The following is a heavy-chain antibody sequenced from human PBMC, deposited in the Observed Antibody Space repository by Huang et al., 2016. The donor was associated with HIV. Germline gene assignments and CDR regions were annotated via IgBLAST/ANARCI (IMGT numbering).Heavy chain of an antibody. CDR1: GFTFRLYG. D-gene: IGHD6-13*01. J-gene: IGHJ4*02. V-gene: IGHV3-30*18. CDR3: AKGGSAAAVLDF. CDR2: ISYDGKTK. Sequence: QVQLVESGGGVVQPGRSLRISCVASGFTFRLYGMHWVRQAPGKGLEWVAVISYDGKTKYYADSVKGRFTISRENSKTTLYLQMNRLRVEDTALYYCAKGGSAAAVLDFWGQGTLVTVSS.